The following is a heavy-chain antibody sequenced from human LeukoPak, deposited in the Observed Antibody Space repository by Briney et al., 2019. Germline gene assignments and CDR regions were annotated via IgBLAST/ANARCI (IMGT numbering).Heavy chain of an antibody. Sequence: GESLKISCKGAGCSFTSYWIGCVRQMPGKGLEWMGIIYPGDSDTRYSPSFQGQVTISADKSISTAYLQWSSLKASDTAMYYCARHREHMGFNWFDPWGQGTLVTVSS. J-gene: IGHJ5*02. CDR1: GCSFTSYW. D-gene: IGHD2-21*01. V-gene: IGHV5-51*01. CDR2: IYPGDSDT. CDR3: ARHREHMGFNWFDP.